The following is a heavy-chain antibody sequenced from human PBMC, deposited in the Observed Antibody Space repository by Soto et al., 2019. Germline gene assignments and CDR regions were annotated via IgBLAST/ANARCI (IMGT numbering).Heavy chain of an antibody. Sequence: QVQLVQSGAEVKKPGDSVKVSCKASGYTFTSYGISWVRQAPGQGPEWMGWISTNNGNTNYAQKIRGRVTMTTDTSTSTAYRELRSLRSDDTAVYYRARHTISWPFDYWGQGTLVTVSS. D-gene: IGHD6-13*01. CDR2: ISTNNGNT. CDR1: GYTFTSYG. CDR3: ARHTISWPFDY. V-gene: IGHV1-18*01. J-gene: IGHJ4*02.